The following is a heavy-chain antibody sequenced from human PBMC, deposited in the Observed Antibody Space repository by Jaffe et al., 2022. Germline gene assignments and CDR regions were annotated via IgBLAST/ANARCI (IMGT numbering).Heavy chain of an antibody. J-gene: IGHJ4*02. D-gene: IGHD5-12*01. CDR3: AKDWVTTIERPWTRGNFDY. CDR1: GFTFSSYG. CDR2: ISGSGDSP. V-gene: IGHV3-23*01. Sequence: EVQVLESGGGLVQPGGSLRLSCAASGFTFSSYGMSWVRQAPGKGLEWVSAISGSGDSPYYADSVKGRFTISRDNSKNTLYLQMNSLGAEDTAVYYCAKDWVTTIERPWTRGNFDYWGQGTLVTVSS.